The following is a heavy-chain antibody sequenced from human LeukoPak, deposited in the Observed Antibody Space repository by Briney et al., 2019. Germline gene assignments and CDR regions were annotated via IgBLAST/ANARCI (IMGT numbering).Heavy chain of an antibody. CDR1: GGSITSSIYY. CDR2: IYYSGST. CDR3: ASRSSTYAYNWFDP. V-gene: IGHV4-39*01. D-gene: IGHD2-2*01. Sequence: SETLCLTCTVSGGSITSSIYYWDWIRQPPGKGLEWIGSIYYSGSTYYNPSLKSRVTISVNTSKNQFSLKLTSVTAADTAVYYCASRSSTYAYNWFDPWGQGTLVTVSS. J-gene: IGHJ5*02.